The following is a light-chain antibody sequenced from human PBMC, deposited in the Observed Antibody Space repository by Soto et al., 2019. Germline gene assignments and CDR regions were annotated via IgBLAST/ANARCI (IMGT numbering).Light chain of an antibody. Sequence: QPALTQPRSVSGSPGQSVTISCTGTSNYVSWYQQDPGKAPKLIIYDVSKRPSGVPDRFSGSKSGNTASLTISGLQAEDEADYFCCSFAGSYTSYVFGTGTKVTVL. V-gene: IGLV2-11*01. CDR2: DVS. CDR1: SNY. CDR3: CSFAGSYTSYV. J-gene: IGLJ1*01.